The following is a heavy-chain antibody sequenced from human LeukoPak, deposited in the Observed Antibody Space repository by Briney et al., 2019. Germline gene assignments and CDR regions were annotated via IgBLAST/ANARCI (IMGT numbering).Heavy chain of an antibody. V-gene: IGHV4-4*07. CDR1: GGSISSYY. CDR2: IYTSGST. CDR3: ARSYYDSSPDY. Sequence: PSDTLSLTCTVSGGSISSYYWSWLRQPAGKGLEWIGRIYTSGSTNYNPSLKSRVTMSVDTSKNQFSLKLSSVTAADTAVYYCARSYYDSSPDYWGQGTLVTVSS. J-gene: IGHJ4*02. D-gene: IGHD3-22*01.